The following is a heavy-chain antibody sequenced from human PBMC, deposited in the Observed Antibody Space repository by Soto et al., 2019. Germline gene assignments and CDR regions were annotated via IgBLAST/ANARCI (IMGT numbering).Heavy chain of an antibody. J-gene: IGHJ6*02. Sequence: QVQLQESGPGLVKPSETLSLTCTVSGGSISSFYWSWIRQPAGERLEWIGRFYTSETTNYNPSLKGRVTMSVDTSKNQFSLKLSSVTAADTAVYYCARGEGSGRLGGMDVWGQGTTVTVSS. V-gene: IGHV4-4*07. CDR3: ARGEGSGRLGGMDV. CDR1: GGSISSFY. D-gene: IGHD2-15*01. CDR2: FYTSETT.